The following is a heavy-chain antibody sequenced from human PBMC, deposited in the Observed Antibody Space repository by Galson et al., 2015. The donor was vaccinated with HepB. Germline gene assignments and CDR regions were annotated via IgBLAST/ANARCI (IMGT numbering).Heavy chain of an antibody. CDR3: ARGSRVGNTGYSFDS. V-gene: IGHV4-59*01. CDR1: GGSTGNYF. Sequence: ETLSLTCFVSGGSTGNYFWSWIRQPPGKGLEWIAFIYNSGSTYFNPSLKSRVTISVDMSKNQFSLTLNSVTTADTATYYCARGSRVGNTGYSFDSWGQGTLVTVSA. D-gene: IGHD1-26*01. CDR2: IYNSGST. J-gene: IGHJ4*02.